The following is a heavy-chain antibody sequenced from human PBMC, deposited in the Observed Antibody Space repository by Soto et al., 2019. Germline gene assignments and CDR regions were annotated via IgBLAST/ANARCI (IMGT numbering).Heavy chain of an antibody. CDR1: GYAFTTYG. V-gene: IGHV1-18*01. J-gene: IGHJ4*02. Sequence: QVHLVQSGAEVKKPGASVKVSCKGSGYAFTTYGITWVRQAPGQGLEWMGWISAHNGNTNYAQKLQGRVTVTRDRATSTAYIELRSLRSDDTAVYYCARGRYGDYWGQGAMVTVSS. CDR3: ARGRYGDY. CDR2: ISAHNGNT. D-gene: IGHD1-1*01.